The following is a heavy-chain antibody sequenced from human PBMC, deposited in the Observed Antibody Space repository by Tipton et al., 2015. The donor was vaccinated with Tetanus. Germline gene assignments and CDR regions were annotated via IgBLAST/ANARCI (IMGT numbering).Heavy chain of an antibody. CDR2: IYQTGTT. Sequence: TLSLTCTVSGASFSSGDYYWSWIRKPPGKDLEWIGYIYQTGTTYYNPSLKGRVTISMDRSNTQFSLRSDSLTAADTAVYYCARAAGFLGLTHDFWGRVTLVSVSS. CDR1: GASFSSGDYY. V-gene: IGHV4-30-4*01. D-gene: IGHD2/OR15-2a*01. J-gene: IGHJ4*02. CDR3: ARAAGFLGLTHDF.